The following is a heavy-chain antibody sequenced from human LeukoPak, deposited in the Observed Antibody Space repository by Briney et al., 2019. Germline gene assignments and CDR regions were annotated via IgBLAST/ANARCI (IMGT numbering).Heavy chain of an antibody. CDR3: ARNDYGDYVGEYYFDY. J-gene: IGHJ4*02. V-gene: IGHV1-69*13. Sequence: SVKVSCKASGGTFSSYAISWVRQAPGQGLEWMGGMIPIFGTANYAQKFQGRVTITADESTSTAYMELSSLRSEDTAVYYCARNDYGDYVGEYYFDYWGQGTLVTVSS. D-gene: IGHD4-17*01. CDR2: MIPIFGTA. CDR1: GGTFSSYA.